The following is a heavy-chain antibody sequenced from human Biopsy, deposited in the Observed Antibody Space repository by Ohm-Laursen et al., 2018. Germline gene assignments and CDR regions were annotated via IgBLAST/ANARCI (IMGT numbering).Heavy chain of an antibody. CDR1: GESFNGYY. Sequence: GTLSLTCAVYGESFNGYYWSWIRQTPGKGLEWIGEINHSGRTNYNPYLKSRVTISVVTSKTQFSLMVRSVTAADTVVYYCVRGVDYYDPYHYYALDVWGQGTTVTVSS. CDR2: INHSGRT. V-gene: IGHV4-34*01. CDR3: VRGVDYYDPYHYYALDV. J-gene: IGHJ6*02. D-gene: IGHD3-22*01.